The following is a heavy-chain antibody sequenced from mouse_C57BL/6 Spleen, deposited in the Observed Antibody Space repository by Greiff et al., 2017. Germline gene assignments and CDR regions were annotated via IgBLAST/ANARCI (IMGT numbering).Heavy chain of an antibody. J-gene: IGHJ4*01. V-gene: IGHV1-81*01. D-gene: IGHD2-3*01. CDR2: IYPRSGNT. Sequence: VQLQQSGAELARPGASVTLSCKASGYTFTSYGISWVKQRTGQGLEWIGEIYPRSGNTYYNEKFKGKAKLTADKSSSTAYMELRSLTSEDSAVYFCAREGLLDAMDYWGQGTSVTVSS. CDR1: GYTFTSYG. CDR3: AREGLLDAMDY.